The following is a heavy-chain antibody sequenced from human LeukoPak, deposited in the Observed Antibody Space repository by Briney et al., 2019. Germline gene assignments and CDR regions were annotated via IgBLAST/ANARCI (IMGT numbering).Heavy chain of an antibody. CDR2: ISTSGRST. CDR3: TKDTIFDF. CDR1: GFTFSTYA. D-gene: IGHD5-24*01. Sequence: GGSLRLSCAASGFTFSTYAMSWVRQAPGKGLEWVSTISTSGRSTYYADSVKGRFTISRDNSRNTLYLEMNSLRAEDTDVYYCTKDTIFDFWGQGTMVTVS. J-gene: IGHJ3*01. V-gene: IGHV3-23*01.